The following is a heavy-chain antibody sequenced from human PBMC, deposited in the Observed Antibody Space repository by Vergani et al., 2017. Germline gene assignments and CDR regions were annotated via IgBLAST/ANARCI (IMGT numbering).Heavy chain of an antibody. CDR2: TWYDGNNK. CDR3: ARDLRLLYNRFDP. Sequence: VQLVESGGGLVQPGGSLRLSCAASGFMFSNYWMNWVRQAPGKGLEWVAVTWYDGNNKQYADSVKGRFTISRDNSKSTMYLQMNSLRDEDTGVYYCARDLRLLYNRFDPWGQGTLVTVSS. D-gene: IGHD1-14*01. J-gene: IGHJ5*02. CDR1: GFMFSNYW. V-gene: IGHV3-33*08.